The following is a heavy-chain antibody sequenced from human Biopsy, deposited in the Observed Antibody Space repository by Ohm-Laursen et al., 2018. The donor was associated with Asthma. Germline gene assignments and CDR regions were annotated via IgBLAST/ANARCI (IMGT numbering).Heavy chain of an antibody. V-gene: IGHV1-18*01. Sequence: SVKVSCKTSGYTFNSAGITWVRQAPGQGLEWMGWISVYNGNTKVAQKLQDRVTMITDTSTSTAYMELRSLRYDDTAVYFCARAVDYSHYYGIDVWGQGTTGTVS. J-gene: IGHJ6*02. CDR2: ISVYNGNT. CDR3: ARAVDYSHYYGIDV. CDR1: GYTFNSAG. D-gene: IGHD3-10*01.